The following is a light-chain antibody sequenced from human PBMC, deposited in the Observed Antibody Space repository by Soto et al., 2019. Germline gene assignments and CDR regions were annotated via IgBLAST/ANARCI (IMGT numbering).Light chain of an antibody. J-gene: IGKJ4*01. Sequence: LLTQSPATLSLSPGERATLSCRASQSVRKYLAWYQQKPGQPPRLLIYDTFNRATGIPARFSGSGSETDFTLTISSLEPEDFAVYYCQQRASWPLTFGGGTKVDIK. CDR2: DTF. CDR1: QSVRKY. V-gene: IGKV3-11*01. CDR3: QQRASWPLT.